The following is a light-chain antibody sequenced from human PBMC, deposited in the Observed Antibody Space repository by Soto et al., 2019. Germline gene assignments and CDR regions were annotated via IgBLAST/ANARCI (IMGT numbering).Light chain of an antibody. CDR3: QQYGSSPIT. V-gene: IGKV3-20*01. J-gene: IGKJ5*01. Sequence: EIVLTQSPRTMALSPGERATLSCRPSQSVSSSYLAWYQQKPGQAPRPLIYGASSRATGIPARFSGSGSGTDFTLTISRLEPEDFAVYYCQQYGSSPITFGQGTRLEIK. CDR1: QSVSSSY. CDR2: GAS.